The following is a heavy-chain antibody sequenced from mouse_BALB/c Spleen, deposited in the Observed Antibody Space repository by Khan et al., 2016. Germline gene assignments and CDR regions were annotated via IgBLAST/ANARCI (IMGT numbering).Heavy chain of an antibody. CDR1: GFSLTSYG. CDR3: ARKGDGNHYFDAMDH. J-gene: IGHJ4*01. CDR2: IWSGGSL. V-gene: IGHV2-4-1*01. Sequence: QVQLQQSGPGLVQPSQSLSITCTVSGFSLTSYGVHWVRQSPGKDLEWLGVIWSGGSLDYNGAFISRLSISKDNSKNQVFFKMNSLQPDDTAIYYCARKGDGNHYFDAMDHWGQGTSVIVSS. D-gene: IGHD2-1*01.